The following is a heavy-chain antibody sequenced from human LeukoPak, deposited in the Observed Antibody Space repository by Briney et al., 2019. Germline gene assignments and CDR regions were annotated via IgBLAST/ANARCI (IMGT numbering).Heavy chain of an antibody. CDR3: AKDIEDYGAGVDY. CDR2: IWYDGSNK. Sequence: QPGRSLRLSCAASGFTFSSYGMHWVRQAPGKGLEWVAVIWYDGSNKYYADSVKGRFTISRDNSKNTLYLQMNSLRAEDTAVYYCAKDIEDYGAGVDYWGRGTLVTVSS. J-gene: IGHJ4*02. CDR1: GFTFSSYG. V-gene: IGHV3-33*06. D-gene: IGHD4-17*01.